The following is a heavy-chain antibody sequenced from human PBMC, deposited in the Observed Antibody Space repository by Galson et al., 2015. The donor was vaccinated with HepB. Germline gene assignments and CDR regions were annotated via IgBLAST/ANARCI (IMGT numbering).Heavy chain of an antibody. CDR1: GFTFSSYG. CDR2: ISYDGSNK. D-gene: IGHD3-10*01. Sequence: SLRLSCAASGFTFSSYGMHWVRQAPGKGLEWVAVISYDGSNKYYADSVKGRFTISRDNSKNTLYLQMNSLRAEDTAVYYCAKDFYYYGSGSYLNSYGMDVWGQGTTVTVSS. V-gene: IGHV3-30*18. J-gene: IGHJ6*02. CDR3: AKDFYYYGSGSYLNSYGMDV.